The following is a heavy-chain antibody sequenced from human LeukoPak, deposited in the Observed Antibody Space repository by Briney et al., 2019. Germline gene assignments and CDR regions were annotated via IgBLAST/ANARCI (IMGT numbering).Heavy chain of an antibody. D-gene: IGHD3-22*01. J-gene: IGHJ4*02. Sequence: SVKVSCKASGGTFSSYAISWVRQAPGQGLEWMGRIIPILGIANYAQKFQGRVTITADKSTSTAYMELSSLRSEDTAVYYCARVSYYDSSGTADYWGQGTLVTVSS. V-gene: IGHV1-69*04. CDR3: ARVSYYDSSGTADY. CDR2: IIPILGIA. CDR1: GGTFSSYA.